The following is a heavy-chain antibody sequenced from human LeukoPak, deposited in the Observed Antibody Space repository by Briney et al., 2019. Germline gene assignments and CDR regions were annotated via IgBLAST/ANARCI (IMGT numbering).Heavy chain of an antibody. CDR2: IRSKAYGGTA. CDR3: TSPDFWSGYSDY. D-gene: IGHD3-3*01. V-gene: IGHV3-49*03. J-gene: IGHJ4*02. CDR1: GFTCGNCA. Sequence: GGSLRLSCAGYGFTCGNCAMCWYRQAPGKGWEWVAFIRSKAYGGTAEYAASVKGKFTMSRDDSKGIAYLQMNSLKTEDTAVYYCTSPDFWSGYSDYWGQGTLVTVSS.